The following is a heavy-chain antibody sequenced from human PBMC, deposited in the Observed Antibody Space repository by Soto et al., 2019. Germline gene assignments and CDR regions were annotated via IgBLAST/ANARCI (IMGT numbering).Heavy chain of an antibody. J-gene: IGHJ6*02. D-gene: IGHD3-10*02. CDR1: GYTFSTYG. CDR2: ISGYNGQT. V-gene: IGHV1-18*04. CDR3: ARDNRKELCAEGLNVMDV. Sequence: QVQLVQSGPEVKKPGASVKVSCKASGYTFSTYGISWVRQAPGQGLEWMGWISGYNGQTNFPERFRDRVTLTTDPSSSTAYMELRSLRSDDTAMYYCARDNRKELCAEGLNVMDVWGQGTTVTVSS.